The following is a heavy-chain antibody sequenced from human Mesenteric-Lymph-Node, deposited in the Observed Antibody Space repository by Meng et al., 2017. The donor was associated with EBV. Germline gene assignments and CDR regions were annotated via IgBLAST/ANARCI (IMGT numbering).Heavy chain of an antibody. CDR2: VHHSGLT. Sequence: QRQRRESGQGLVKPSQPLSPTCTVSGGSVNSGGYSWSWIRQSPEKGLEWIGYVHHSGLTYYNPSLETRVIISLERSKNQFSLKLTSVTAADTAVYYCAGGDYVNQFNYWGQGTLVTVSS. CDR1: GGSVNSGGYS. V-gene: IGHV4-30-2*06. D-gene: IGHD4-17*01. CDR3: AGGDYVNQFNY. J-gene: IGHJ4*02.